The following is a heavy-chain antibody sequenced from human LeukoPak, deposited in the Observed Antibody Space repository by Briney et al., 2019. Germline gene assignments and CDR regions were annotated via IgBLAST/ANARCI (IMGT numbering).Heavy chain of an antibody. CDR2: TYYRSTWHN. D-gene: IGHD2-2*01. J-gene: IGHJ5*02. Sequence: SQTLSLTCAISGDSVSSNSVTWNWIRQSPSRGLEWLGRTYYRSTWHNDYALSVRGRITVNPDTSKNQFSLHLNSVTPEDTAVYYCARRLTQYDCFDPWGQGILVTVSS. CDR3: ARRLTQYDCFDP. V-gene: IGHV6-1*01. CDR1: GDSVSSNSVT.